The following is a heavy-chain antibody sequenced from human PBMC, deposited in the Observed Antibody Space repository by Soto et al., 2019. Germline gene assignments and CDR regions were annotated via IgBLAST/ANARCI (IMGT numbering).Heavy chain of an antibody. Sequence: VKVSSKASGYTFTSYDINWVRQATGQGLEWMGWMNPNSGNTGYAQKFQGRVTMTRNTSISTAYMELSSLRSEDTAVYYCARGLIRFTGRFDPWGQGTLVTVPS. CDR3: ARGLIRFTGRFDP. V-gene: IGHV1-8*01. D-gene: IGHD3-3*01. J-gene: IGHJ5*02. CDR1: GYTFTSYD. CDR2: MNPNSGNT.